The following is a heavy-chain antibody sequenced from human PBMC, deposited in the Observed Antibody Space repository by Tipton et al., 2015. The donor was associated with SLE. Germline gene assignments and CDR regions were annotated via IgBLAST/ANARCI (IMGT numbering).Heavy chain of an antibody. CDR3: ARAEMTTEGSVFYFYADV. Sequence: TLSLTCTISGDSISSYYWNWIRQPPGKGLEWLGYVYYSGGTNYNPSVRSRATISVDTSKNHFSLRLTSVTAANTAVYYCARAEMTTEGSVFYFYADVWGKGTTVTVSS. CDR1: GDSISSYY. V-gene: IGHV4-59*01. D-gene: IGHD5-24*01. J-gene: IGHJ6*03. CDR2: VYYSGGT.